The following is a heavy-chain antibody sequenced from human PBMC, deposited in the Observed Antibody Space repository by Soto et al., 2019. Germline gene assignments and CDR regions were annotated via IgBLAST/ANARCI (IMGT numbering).Heavy chain of an antibody. J-gene: IGHJ4*02. D-gene: IGHD6-13*01. CDR3: ARVVSYSASWYIDY. CDR1: GGSISSSSHY. CDR2: IYYSGTL. V-gene: IGHV4-39*01. Sequence: SETLSLTCSVSGGSISSSSHYWGWIRQPPGKGLEWIGSIYYSGTLYYNPSLRSRVTISADMSKNQFSLKLSSVTAADTAVYYCARVVSYSASWYIDYWGQGSLVTVSS.